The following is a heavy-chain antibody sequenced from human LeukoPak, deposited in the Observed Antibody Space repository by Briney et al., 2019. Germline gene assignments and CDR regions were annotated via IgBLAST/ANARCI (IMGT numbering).Heavy chain of an antibody. CDR3: AKDRSGWNYDAFDI. J-gene: IGHJ4*02. V-gene: IGHV3-7*03. Sequence: GGSLRLSCEASGFTFSNYWMSWVRQVRQAPGKGLECVASIKQDGSEKYYVDSVKGRFTISRDSAKNSLYLQTNSLRAEDTALYYCAKDRSGWNYDAFDIWGQGTLVTVSS. D-gene: IGHD6-19*01. CDR2: IKQDGSEK. CDR1: GFTFSNYW.